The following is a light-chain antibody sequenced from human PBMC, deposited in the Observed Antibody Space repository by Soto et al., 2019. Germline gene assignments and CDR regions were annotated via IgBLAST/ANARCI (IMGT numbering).Light chain of an antibody. J-gene: IGLJ1*01. V-gene: IGLV2-11*01. CDR3: CSYAGSPYV. CDR2: DVS. CDR1: SSDVGDYNY. Sequence: QSALNQPRSGSGSPGQSVAISCTGTSSDVGDYNYVSWYQQHPGKAPKVMIYDVSKRPSGVPDRFSGSKSGNTASLTISGLQAEDEADYYCCSYAGSPYVFGTGTKVTVL.